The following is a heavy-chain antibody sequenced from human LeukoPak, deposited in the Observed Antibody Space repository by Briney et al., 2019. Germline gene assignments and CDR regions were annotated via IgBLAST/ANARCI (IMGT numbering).Heavy chain of an antibody. CDR1: GGSISSYY. D-gene: IGHD1-1*01. CDR3: ARETSQNGAHYMDV. J-gene: IGHJ6*03. CDR2: IYTSGST. Sequence: SETLSLTCTVSGGSISSYYWSWIRQPAGKGLEWIGRIYTSGSTNYNPSLKSRVTISVDTSKNQFSLKLSSVTAADTAVYYCARETSQNGAHYMDVWGKGTTVTIS. V-gene: IGHV4-4*07.